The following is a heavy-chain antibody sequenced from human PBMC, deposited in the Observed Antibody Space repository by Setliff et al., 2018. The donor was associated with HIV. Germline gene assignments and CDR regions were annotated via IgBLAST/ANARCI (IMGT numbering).Heavy chain of an antibody. Sequence: LSLTCAAYGGSFNGYYWSWIRQSPGKGLEWIGEINHSGSINYNPTLMSRLTISIDTSKNQFSLKLTSVTAADTALYFCARGGGGSWFDKPTYYYMDVWGKGTTVTVSS. V-gene: IGHV4-34*01. CDR3: ARGGGGSWFDKPTYYYMDV. CDR2: INHSGSI. CDR1: GGSFNGYY. D-gene: IGHD3-10*01. J-gene: IGHJ6*03.